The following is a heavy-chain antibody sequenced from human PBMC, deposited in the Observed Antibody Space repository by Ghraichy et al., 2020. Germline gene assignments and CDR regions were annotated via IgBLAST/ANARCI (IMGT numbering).Heavy chain of an antibody. CDR2: IKQDGSEK. D-gene: IGHD6-6*01. CDR3: ACIAAESYYYYGMDV. Sequence: ETLSLTCAASGFTFSSYWMSWVRQAPGKGLEWVANIKQDGSEKYYVDSVKGRFTISRDNAKNSLYLQMNSLRAEDTAVYYCACIAAESYYYYGMDVWGQGTTVTVSS. V-gene: IGHV3-7*01. CDR1: GFTFSSYW. J-gene: IGHJ6*02.